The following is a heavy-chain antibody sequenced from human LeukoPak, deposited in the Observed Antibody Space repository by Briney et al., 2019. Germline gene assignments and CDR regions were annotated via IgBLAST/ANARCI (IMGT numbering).Heavy chain of an antibody. CDR3: ARDRCGGDCYASDYFDY. V-gene: IGHV4-4*07. CDR2: IYTSGST. D-gene: IGHD2-21*02. CDR1: GGSISSYY. Sequence: PSETLSLTCTVSGGSISSYYWSWIRQPAGKGLEWIGRIYTSGSTNYNPSLKNRVTMSVDTSKNQFSLKLSSVTAADTAVYYCARDRCGGDCYASDYFDYWGQGTLVTVSS. J-gene: IGHJ4*02.